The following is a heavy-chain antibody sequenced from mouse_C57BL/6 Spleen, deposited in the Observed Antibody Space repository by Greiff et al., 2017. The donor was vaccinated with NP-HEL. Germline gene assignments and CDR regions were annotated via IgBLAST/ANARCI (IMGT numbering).Heavy chain of an antibody. J-gene: IGHJ3*01. CDR2: IHPNSGST. V-gene: IGHV1-64*01. D-gene: IGHD2-2*01. CDR1: GYTFTSYW. CDR3: ARDGYAAGFAY. Sequence: VQLQQPGAELVKPGASVKLSCKASGYTFTSYWMHWVKQRPGQGLEWIGMIHPNSGSTNYNEKFKSKATLTVDKSSSTAYMQLSSLTSEDSAVYECARDGYAAGFAYWGKGTLVTVAA.